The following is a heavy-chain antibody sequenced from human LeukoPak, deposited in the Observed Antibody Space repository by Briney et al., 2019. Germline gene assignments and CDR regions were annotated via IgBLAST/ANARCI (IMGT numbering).Heavy chain of an antibody. J-gene: IGHJ3*02. CDR1: GGSISSGDYY. CDR3: AKQWLRNAFDI. D-gene: IGHD3-22*01. Sequence: SETLSLTCTVSGGSISSGDYYWSWIRQPPGKGLEWIGYIYYSGSTYYNPSLKSRVTISVDTSKNQFSLKLSSVTAADTAVYYCAKQWLRNAFDIWGQGTKVTVSS. V-gene: IGHV4-30-4*08. CDR2: IYYSGST.